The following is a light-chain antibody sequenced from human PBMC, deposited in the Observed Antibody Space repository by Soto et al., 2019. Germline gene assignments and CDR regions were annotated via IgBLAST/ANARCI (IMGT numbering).Light chain of an antibody. CDR3: QQNDNSPIT. CDR1: QSVSSN. CDR2: GAS. V-gene: IGKV3D-15*02. Sequence: DIMMTTSPPTLSASPGERVTLSCRASQSVSSNLAWYQQQTGEAPRLLIYGASSRATGIVDRISGASSKADFTPTISRLEPEVTVVYYHQQNDNSPITFGQGTRLEIK. J-gene: IGKJ5*01.